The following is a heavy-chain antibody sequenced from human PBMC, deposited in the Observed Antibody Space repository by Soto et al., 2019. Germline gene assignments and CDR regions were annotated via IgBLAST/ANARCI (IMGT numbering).Heavy chain of an antibody. CDR1: GYTFTSYY. Sequence: ASVKVSCKASGYTFTSYYMHWVRQAPGQGLEWMGIINPSGGSTSYAQKFQGRVTMTEDTSTDTAYMELSSLRSEDTAVYYCATGFVSIGGSGWSFDYWGQGTLVTVSS. J-gene: IGHJ4*02. V-gene: IGHV1-46*01. D-gene: IGHD6-19*01. CDR3: ATGFVSIGGSGWSFDY. CDR2: INPSGGST.